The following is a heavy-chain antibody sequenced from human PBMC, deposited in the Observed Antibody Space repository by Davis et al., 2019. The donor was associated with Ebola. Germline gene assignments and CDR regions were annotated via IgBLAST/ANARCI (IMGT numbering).Heavy chain of an antibody. CDR2: ISYDGSNK. V-gene: IGHV3-30*04. CDR3: AKDAYSGSQSDLYYYYYGMDV. CDR1: GFTFNIFA. J-gene: IGHJ6*02. D-gene: IGHD1-26*01. Sequence: GGSLRLSCAASGFTFNIFAIHWVRQAPGKGLEWVAVISYDGSNKYYADSVKGRFTISRDNSKNTLYLQMNSLRAEDTAVYYCAKDAYSGSQSDLYYYYYGMDVWGQGTTVTVSS.